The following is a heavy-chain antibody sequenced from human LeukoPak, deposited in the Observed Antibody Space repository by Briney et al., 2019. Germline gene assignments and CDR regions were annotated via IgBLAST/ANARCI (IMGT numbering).Heavy chain of an antibody. J-gene: IGHJ3*02. V-gene: IGHV3-74*01. CDR1: GFTFSSYW. CDR2: INSDGSST. D-gene: IGHD3-10*01. CDR3: ARVSPPYGSGYPHAFDI. Sequence: GGSLRLFCAASGFTFSSYWMHWVRQAPGKGLVWVSRINSDGSSTSYADSVKGRFTISRDNAKNTLYLQMNSLRAEDTAVYYCARVSPPYGSGYPHAFDIWGQGTMVTASS.